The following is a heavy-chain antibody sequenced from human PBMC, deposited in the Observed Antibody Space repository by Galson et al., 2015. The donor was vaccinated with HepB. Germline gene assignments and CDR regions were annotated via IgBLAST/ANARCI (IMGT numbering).Heavy chain of an antibody. V-gene: IGHV3-30*18. CDR1: GFTFRNFG. CDR2: ISYDGSNE. D-gene: IGHD3-3*01. J-gene: IGHJ4*02. CDR3: AKDYYDFWSGSRGWGLKFFDY. Sequence: SLRLSCAASGFTFRNFGMHWVRQAPGKGLEWVAVISYDGSNEYYADSVKGRFTISRDNSRNTLSLQMNSLRPEDTAVYYCAKDYYDFWSGSRGWGLKFFDYWGQGTLVTVSS.